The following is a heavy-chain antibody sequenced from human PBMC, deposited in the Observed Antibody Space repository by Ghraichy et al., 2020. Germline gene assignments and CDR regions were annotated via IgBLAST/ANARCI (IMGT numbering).Heavy chain of an antibody. V-gene: IGHV3-7*03. CDR1: GFTFSSYW. D-gene: IGHD6-13*01. Sequence: GGSLRLSCAASGFTFSSYWMSWVRQAPGKGLEWVANIKQDGSEKYYVDSVKGRFTISRDNAKNSLYLQMNSLRAEDTAVYYCARVVSRSWWGFDYWGQGTLVTVSS. CDR3: ARVVSRSWWGFDY. J-gene: IGHJ4*02. CDR2: IKQDGSEK.